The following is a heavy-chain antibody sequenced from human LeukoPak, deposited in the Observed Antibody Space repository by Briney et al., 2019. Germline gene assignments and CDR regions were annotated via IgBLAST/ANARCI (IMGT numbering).Heavy chain of an antibody. V-gene: IGHV3-30*02. Sequence: TGGSLRLSCAASRCTFSTYGMHWVRQAPGKGREWVTFIRYDGSNKYYADSVKGRFTISRDNSKNTLYLQMNGLRAEDTAVYYCAIDSYRYYDSSGYYYFDYWGQGTLVTVSS. CDR1: RCTFSTYG. J-gene: IGHJ4*02. CDR2: IRYDGSNK. CDR3: AIDSYRYYDSSGYYYFDY. D-gene: IGHD3-22*01.